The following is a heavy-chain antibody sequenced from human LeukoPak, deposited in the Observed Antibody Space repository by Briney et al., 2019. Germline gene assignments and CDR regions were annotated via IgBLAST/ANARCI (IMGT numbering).Heavy chain of an antibody. V-gene: IGHV3-30*04. CDR2: ISYDGSNK. CDR3: ARSRAGDY. Sequence: GRSLRLSCAASGFTLSSYAMHWVRQAPGKGLEWVAVISYDGSNKYYADSVKGRFTISRDNSKNTLYLQMNSLRAEDTAVYYCARSRAGDYWGQGTLVTVSS. J-gene: IGHJ4*02. CDR1: GFTLSSYA.